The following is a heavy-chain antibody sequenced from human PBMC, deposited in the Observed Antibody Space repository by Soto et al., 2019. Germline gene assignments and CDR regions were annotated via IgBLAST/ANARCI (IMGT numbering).Heavy chain of an antibody. CDR3: ARDCKRYYGSSGYGDCFDP. Sequence: ASVKVSCKASGYTFTGYYMHWVRQAPGQGLEWMGWINPNSGGTNYAQKFQGWVTMTRDTSISTAYMELSRLRSDDTAVYYCARDCKRYYGSSGYGDCFDPWGQGTLVTVSS. J-gene: IGHJ5*02. CDR1: GYTFTGYY. CDR2: INPNSGGT. D-gene: IGHD3-22*01. V-gene: IGHV1-2*04.